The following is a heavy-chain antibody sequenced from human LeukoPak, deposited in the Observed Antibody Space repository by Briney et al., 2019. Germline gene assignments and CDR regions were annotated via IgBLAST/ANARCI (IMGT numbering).Heavy chain of an antibody. D-gene: IGHD3-10*01. CDR3: ARDYYGSGSYYSAGLLDY. V-gene: IGHV3-30*04. CDR2: ISYDGSNK. J-gene: IGHJ4*02. Sequence: PGGSLRLSCAASGFTFSSYAMRWVRQAPGKGLEWVAGISYDGSNKYYADSVKGRFTISRDNSKNTLYLQVNSLRAEDTAVYYCARDYYGSGSYYSAGLLDYWGQGTLVTVSS. CDR1: GFTFSSYA.